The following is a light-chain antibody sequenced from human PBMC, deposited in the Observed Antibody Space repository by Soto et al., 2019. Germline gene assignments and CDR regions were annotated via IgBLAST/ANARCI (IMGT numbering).Light chain of an antibody. CDR1: QSISTF. CDR2: AAS. V-gene: IGKV1-39*01. J-gene: IGKJ1*01. CDR3: QRSNT. Sequence: DIQMTQSPSSLSASVGDRVTITCRASQSISTFLNWYQQKPGKAPKLLIFAASNLQSGVPSRFSGSGSGTDFTLTISNLQPEDFATYYCQRSNTFGQGTKVEIK.